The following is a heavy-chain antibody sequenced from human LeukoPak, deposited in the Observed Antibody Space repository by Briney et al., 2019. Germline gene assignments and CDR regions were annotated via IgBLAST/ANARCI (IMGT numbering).Heavy chain of an antibody. J-gene: IGHJ4*02. D-gene: IGHD1-26*01. CDR2: IYSGGST. Sequence: GSLRLSCAASGFTVSSNYMSGVRQAPGKGLELVSVIYSGGSTYYADSVKGRFTISRDNSKNTLYLQMNSLRAEDTAVYYCAKDSRGSHSLFGYWDKGTLVSVSS. CDR3: AKDSRGSHSLFGY. CDR1: GFTVSSNY. V-gene: IGHV3-66*02.